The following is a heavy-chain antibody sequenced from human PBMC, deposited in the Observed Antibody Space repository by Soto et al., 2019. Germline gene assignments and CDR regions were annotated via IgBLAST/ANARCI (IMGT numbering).Heavy chain of an antibody. Sequence: PGESLKLSCKGSGYSFTSYWISWVRQRPGKSLEWMGRIDPSDSYANYSPAFQGDVTISADKSISTAYLQWSSLKASDTAMYYCASSSVQLVGYYYYRMDVWGQGITVTVPS. D-gene: IGHD6-6*01. V-gene: IGHV5-10-1*01. CDR2: IDPSDSYA. CDR1: GYSFTSYW. J-gene: IGHJ6*02. CDR3: ASSSVQLVGYYYYRMDV.